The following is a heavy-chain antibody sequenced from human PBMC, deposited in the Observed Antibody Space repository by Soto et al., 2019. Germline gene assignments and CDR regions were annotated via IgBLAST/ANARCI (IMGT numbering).Heavy chain of an antibody. CDR2: IYSGGST. Sequence: GGSLRLSCAASGFTVSSNYMSWVRQAPGKGLEGVSVIYSGGSTYYADSVKGRFTISRDNSKDTLYLQMNSLRAEDTAVYYCARVNGYYYYYYGMDVWGQGTTVTVSS. D-gene: IGHD3-9*01. V-gene: IGHV3-53*01. CDR3: ARVNGYYYYYYGMDV. CDR1: GFTVSSNY. J-gene: IGHJ6*02.